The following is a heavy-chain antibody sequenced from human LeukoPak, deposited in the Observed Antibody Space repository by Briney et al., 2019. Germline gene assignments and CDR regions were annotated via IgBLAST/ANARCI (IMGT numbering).Heavy chain of an antibody. CDR2: IYSGGSK. J-gene: IGHJ4*02. V-gene: IGHV3-53*01. CDR3: ARGPGSSWSLDYFDY. D-gene: IGHD6-13*01. CDR1: GFTVSSNY. Sequence: GGSLTLSCAASGFTVSSNYMSWVRQAPGKGLEWVGVIYSGGSKYYADSVKGRFTISRDNSKNTLYLQMNSLRAEDTAVYYCARGPGSSWSLDYFDYWGQGTLVTVSS.